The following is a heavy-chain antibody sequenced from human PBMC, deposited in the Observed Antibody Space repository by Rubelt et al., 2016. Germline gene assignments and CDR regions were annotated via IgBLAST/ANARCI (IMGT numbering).Heavy chain of an antibody. V-gene: IGHV3-15*01. J-gene: IGHJ3*02. D-gene: IGHD6-13*01. CDR3: ASNTGYSSSFDI. Sequence: RQAPGKGLEWVGRIKSKTDGGTTDYAAPVKGRFTISRDDSKNTQYLQMNSLKTEDTAVYYCASNTGYSSSFDIWGQGTMVTVSS. CDR2: IKSKTDGGTT.